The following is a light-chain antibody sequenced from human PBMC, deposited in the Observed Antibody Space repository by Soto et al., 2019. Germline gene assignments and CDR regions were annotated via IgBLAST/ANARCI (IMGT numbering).Light chain of an antibody. CDR1: QSVSSSY. CDR2: GAS. V-gene: IGKV3-20*01. J-gene: IGKJ5*01. Sequence: IGLSQSPGTLSLSPGERATLSCRASQSVSSSYLAWYQQKPGQAPRLLIYGASSRPTGIPDRFSGSGSGTDFTLTISRLEPEDFAVYYCQQYGSSSTFGQGTRLEI. CDR3: QQYGSSST.